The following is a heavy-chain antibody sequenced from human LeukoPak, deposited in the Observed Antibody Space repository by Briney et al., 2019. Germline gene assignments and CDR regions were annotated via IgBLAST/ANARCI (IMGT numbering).Heavy chain of an antibody. V-gene: IGHV4-34*01. J-gene: IGHJ4*02. D-gene: IGHD2-15*01. CDR2: INHSGST. Sequence: PSETLSLTCAVYGGSFSGYYWSWIRQPPGKGLEWIGEINHSGSTNYNPSLKSRVTISVDTSKNQFSLKLSSVTAADTAVYYCARDGRIERYCSGGSCFRSRYFDYWGQGTLVTVSS. CDR1: GGSFSGYY. CDR3: ARDGRIERYCSGGSCFRSRYFDY.